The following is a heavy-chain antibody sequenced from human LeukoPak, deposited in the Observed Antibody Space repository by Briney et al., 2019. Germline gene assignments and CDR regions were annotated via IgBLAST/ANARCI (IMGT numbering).Heavy chain of an antibody. Sequence: GGSLRLSCAASGFTVSSNYMSWVRQAPGKGLEWVSVIYSGGSTYYADSVKGRFTTSRDNSKNTLYLQMNSLRAEDTAVYYCALGYYYDSSGPAAFDYWGQGTLVTVSS. D-gene: IGHD3-22*01. J-gene: IGHJ4*02. CDR3: ALGYYYDSSGPAAFDY. V-gene: IGHV3-53*01. CDR1: GFTVSSNY. CDR2: IYSGGST.